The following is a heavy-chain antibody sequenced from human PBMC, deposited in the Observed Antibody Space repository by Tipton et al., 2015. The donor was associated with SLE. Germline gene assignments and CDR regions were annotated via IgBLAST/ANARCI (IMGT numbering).Heavy chain of an antibody. CDR3: ARRQSLYYYMDV. J-gene: IGHJ6*03. Sequence: SLRLSCATSGLTSSSYEFNWVRQAPGKGLEWVSYINSVGDTRYADSVRGRFTISRDNTRNSVYLQMNSLRADDTAVYYCARRQSLYYYMDVWGKGTTITVSS. CDR2: INSVGDTR. CDR1: GLTSSSYE. D-gene: IGHD6-19*01. V-gene: IGHV3-48*03.